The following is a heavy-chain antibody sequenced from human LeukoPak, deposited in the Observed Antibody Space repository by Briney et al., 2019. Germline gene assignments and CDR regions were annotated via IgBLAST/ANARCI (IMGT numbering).Heavy chain of an antibody. D-gene: IGHD6-19*01. Sequence: SETLSLACTVSGGSISSYYWSWIRQPPGKGLEWIGYIYYSGSTNYNPSLKSRVTISVDTSKNQFSLKLSSVTAADTAVYYCARVAQWLVRGGHYYGMDVWGQGTTVTVSS. CDR2: IYYSGST. J-gene: IGHJ6*02. CDR3: ARVAQWLVRGGHYYGMDV. V-gene: IGHV4-59*01. CDR1: GGSISSYY.